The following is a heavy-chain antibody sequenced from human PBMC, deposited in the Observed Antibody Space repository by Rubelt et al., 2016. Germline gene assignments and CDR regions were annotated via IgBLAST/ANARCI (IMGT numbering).Heavy chain of an antibody. V-gene: IGHV1-69*12. J-gene: IGHJ3*02. Sequence: QVQLVQSGAEVKKPGSSVKVSCKASGGTFSSYAISWMRQAPGQGLEWMGGIIPIFGTANYAQKFQGRVTITADESTSTAYMELSSLRSEDTAVYYCARGGAAAADDNDAFDIWGQGTMVTVSS. CDR1: GGTFSSYA. CDR2: IIPIFGTA. D-gene: IGHD6-13*01. CDR3: ARGGAAAADDNDAFDI.